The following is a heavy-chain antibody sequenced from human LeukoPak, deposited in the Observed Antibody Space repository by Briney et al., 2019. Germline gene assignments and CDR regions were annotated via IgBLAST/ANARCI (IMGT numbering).Heavy chain of an antibody. D-gene: IGHD7-27*01. CDR2: IYYSGST. J-gene: IGHJ4*02. V-gene: IGHV4-31*03. CDR3: ARLGRLTGKALDY. Sequence: SETLPLTCTVSGGSISSGGYYWSWIRPHPGKGLEWIGYIYYSGSTYYNPSLKSRVTISVDTSKNQFSLKLSSVTAADTAVYYCARLGRLTGKALDYWGQGTLVTVSS. CDR1: GGSISSGGYY.